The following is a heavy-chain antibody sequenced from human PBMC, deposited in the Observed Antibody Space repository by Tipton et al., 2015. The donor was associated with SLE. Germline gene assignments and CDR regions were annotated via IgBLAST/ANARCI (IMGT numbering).Heavy chain of an antibody. CDR2: INHSGST. CDR3: ARDCTTGVCYTTSFDY. V-gene: IGHV4-34*01. D-gene: IGHD2-8*01. CDR1: GGSFSDYS. J-gene: IGHJ4*02. Sequence: SLTCAVYGGSFSDYSWSWIRQPPGKGLEWIGEINHSGSTNYNPSLKSRVTISIDTSKNQFSLRLSSVTAADTAVYYCARDCTTGVCYTTSFDYWGQGTLVTVSP.